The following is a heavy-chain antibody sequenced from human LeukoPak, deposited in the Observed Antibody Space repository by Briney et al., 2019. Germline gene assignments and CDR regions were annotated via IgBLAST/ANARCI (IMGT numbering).Heavy chain of an antibody. CDR3: ARTSYSSSSRGFDY. J-gene: IGHJ4*02. D-gene: IGHD6-13*01. V-gene: IGHV4-59*01. CDR1: GGSISSYY. CDR2: IYYSGST. Sequence: SETLSLTCTVSGGSISSYYWSWIRQPPGKGLEWIGYIYYSGSTNYNPSLKSRVTISVDTSKNQFSLKLSSVTAADTAVYYCARTSYSSSSRGFDYWGQGTLVTVSS.